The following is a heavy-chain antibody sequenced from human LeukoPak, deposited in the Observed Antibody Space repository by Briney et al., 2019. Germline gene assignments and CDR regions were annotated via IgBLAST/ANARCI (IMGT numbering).Heavy chain of an antibody. CDR1: GFTFSSYA. D-gene: IGHD3-10*01. J-gene: IGHJ4*02. CDR3: ARDDSYYYGSGIR. Sequence: GGSLRLSCAASGFTFSSYAMHWVRQAPGKGLEWVAVISYDGSNKYYADSVKGRFTISRDNAKNSLYLQMNSLRAEDTAVYYCARDDSYYYGSGIRWGQGTLVTVSS. CDR2: ISYDGSNK. V-gene: IGHV3-30*04.